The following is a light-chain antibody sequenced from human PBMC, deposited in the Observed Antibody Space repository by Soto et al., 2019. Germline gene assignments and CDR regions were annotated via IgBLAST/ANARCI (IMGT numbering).Light chain of an antibody. V-gene: IGLV2-8*01. CDR1: SSDVGAYNY. Sequence: QSALTQPPSASGSPGQSVTISCTGTSSDVGAYNYVSWYQQHPGKAPKLMIYDVIKAPAGVPDRFSGSKSGNTASLTVSGLQPEAEADYYCSSYAGSNNYVFGTGTKVTVL. J-gene: IGLJ1*01. CDR3: SSYAGSNNYV. CDR2: DVI.